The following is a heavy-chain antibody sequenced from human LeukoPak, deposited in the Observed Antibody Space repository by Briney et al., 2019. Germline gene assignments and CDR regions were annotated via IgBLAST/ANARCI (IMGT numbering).Heavy chain of an antibody. D-gene: IGHD3-3*01. CDR1: EFTFSSYS. J-gene: IGHJ4*02. V-gene: IGHV3-74*01. CDR3: TRDFDFSSAI. CDR2: VNNDGSDT. Sequence: GGSLRLSCAASEFTFSSYSMNWVRQVPGKGLVWVSRVNNDGSDTRYADSVKGRFTTSRDNAKNTLFLQVNSLRAEDTAVYYCTRDFDFSSAIWGQGTLVTVSS.